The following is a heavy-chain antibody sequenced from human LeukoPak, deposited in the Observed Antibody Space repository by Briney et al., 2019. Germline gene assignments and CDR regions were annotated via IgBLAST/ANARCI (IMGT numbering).Heavy chain of an antibody. D-gene: IGHD3-3*01. Sequence: GGSLRLSCEASGFTFSSFWMHWVRQAPGKGLVWVSRINSDGSSTNYADDVKGRFTISRDNSKNTLYLQMNSLRAEDTAVYYCASEIIFGSFDYWGQGTLVTVSS. J-gene: IGHJ4*02. CDR3: ASEIIFGSFDY. CDR1: GFTFSSFW. CDR2: INSDGSST. V-gene: IGHV3-74*01.